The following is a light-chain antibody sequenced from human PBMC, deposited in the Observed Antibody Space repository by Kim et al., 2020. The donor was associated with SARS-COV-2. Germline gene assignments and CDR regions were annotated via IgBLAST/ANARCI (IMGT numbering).Light chain of an antibody. J-gene: IGLJ3*02. CDR2: DNN. V-gene: IGLV1-51*01. CDR1: SFNIGNNY. Sequence: GQKVTISCSGSSFNIGNNYVSWYQQVPGTAPKLLIYDNNKRPSGISDRFSGSKSGTSATLGITGLQTGDEADYHCGTYDTNLTAGVFVGGTQLTVL. CDR3: GTYDTNLTAGV.